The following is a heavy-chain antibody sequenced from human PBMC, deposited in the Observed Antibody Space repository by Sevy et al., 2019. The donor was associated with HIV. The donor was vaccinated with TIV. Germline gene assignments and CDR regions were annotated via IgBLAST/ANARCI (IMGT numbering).Heavy chain of an antibody. J-gene: IGHJ4*02. CDR1: GGSVSSGSYY. D-gene: IGHD2-15*01. CDR3: AISPGYCSGGSCSFDY. Sequence: SETLSLTCTVSGGSVSSGSYYWSWIRQPPGKGLEWIGYTYYSGSTNYNPSLKSRVTISVDTSKNQFSLKLSSVTAADTAVYYCAISPGYCSGGSCSFDYWGQRTLVTVSS. V-gene: IGHV4-61*01. CDR2: TYYSGST.